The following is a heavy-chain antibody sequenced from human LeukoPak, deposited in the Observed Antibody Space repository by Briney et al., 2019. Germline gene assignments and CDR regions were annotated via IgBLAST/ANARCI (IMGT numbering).Heavy chain of an antibody. CDR2: IRYNGRTT. V-gene: IGHV3-30*02. D-gene: IGHD5-18*01. Sequence: GSLRLSCVASGFTFSSSGMHWVRQAPGKGLEWVAFIRYNGRTTYYADSVKGRFTISRDNSKNTVFLQMYSLRAEDTAAYYCAKEASRGSSFAYTPIEKPYYLDYWGQGTLVTVSS. J-gene: IGHJ4*02. CDR1: GFTFSSSG. CDR3: AKEASRGSSFAYTPIEKPYYLDY.